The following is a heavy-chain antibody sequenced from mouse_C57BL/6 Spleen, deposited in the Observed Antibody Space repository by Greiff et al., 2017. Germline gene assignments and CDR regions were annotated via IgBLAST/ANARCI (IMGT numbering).Heavy chain of an antibody. Sequence: QVQLQQPGAELVRPGSSVKLSCKASGYTFTSYWMDWVKQRPGQGLEWIGNIYPSDSETHYNQKFKDKATLTVDKSSSTAYMQLSSLTSEDSAVYYCARGGLNYSNYYFDYWGQGTTLTVSS. CDR3: ARGGLNYSNYYFDY. CDR2: IYPSDSET. J-gene: IGHJ2*01. CDR1: GYTFTSYW. V-gene: IGHV1-61*01. D-gene: IGHD2-5*01.